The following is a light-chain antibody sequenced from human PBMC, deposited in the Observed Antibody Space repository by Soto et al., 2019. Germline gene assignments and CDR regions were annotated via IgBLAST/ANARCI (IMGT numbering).Light chain of an antibody. CDR3: QHYNSYSEE. CDR1: QTISSL. CDR2: KAS. Sequence: DIQMGESPSTLSGSVGDGVTITCRASQTISSLLAWYQQKPGKAPKLLIYKASTLKSGVPSRFSGSGSGTEFTITISSLKPDDFATYYCQHYNSYSEEFGQGTKVDIK. V-gene: IGKV1-5*03. J-gene: IGKJ1*01.